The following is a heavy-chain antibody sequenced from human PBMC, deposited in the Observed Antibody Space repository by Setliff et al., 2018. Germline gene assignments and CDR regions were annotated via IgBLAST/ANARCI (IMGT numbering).Heavy chain of an antibody. Sequence: GASVKVSCKASGYTFNHYGITWVRLAPGQGLEWMGWISAHSGNTFYAPQFQGRLVMTTDTSTNTAYMELRNLTSDDTAMYFCERLVRYCSTTSCQRTSGDDFWGLGTLVTVSS. CDR1: GYTFNHYG. V-gene: IGHV1-18*01. CDR2: ISAHSGNT. CDR3: ERLVRYCSTTSCQRTSGDDF. J-gene: IGHJ4*02. D-gene: IGHD2-2*01.